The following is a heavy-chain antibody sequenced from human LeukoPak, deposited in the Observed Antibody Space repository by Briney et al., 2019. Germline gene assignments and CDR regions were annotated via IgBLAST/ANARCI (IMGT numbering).Heavy chain of an antibody. CDR1: GFTFSLYW. Sequence: GGSLRLSCAASGFTFSLYWMNWVRRAPGKGLEWVANIKQDGSEKNYVDSVKGRFTISRDNSKNTLYLQMNSLRAEDTAVYYCARAPRRFRGIIITPLYYFDYWGQGTLVTVSS. CDR2: IKQDGSEK. J-gene: IGHJ4*02. CDR3: ARAPRRFRGIIITPLYYFDY. V-gene: IGHV3-7*03. D-gene: IGHD3-10*01.